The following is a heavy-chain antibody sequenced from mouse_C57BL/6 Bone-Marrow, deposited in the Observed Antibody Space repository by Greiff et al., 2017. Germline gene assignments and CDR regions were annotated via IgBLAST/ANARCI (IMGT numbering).Heavy chain of an antibody. V-gene: IGHV5-6*01. CDR3: ARHPPYYYGSSYGDY. Sequence: EVKLVESGGDLVKPGGSLKLSCAASGFTFSSYGMSWVRQTPDKRLEWVATISSGGSYTYYPDSVKGRFTISRDNAKNTLYLQMSSLKSEDTAMYYCARHPPYYYGSSYGDYWGQGTTLTVSS. CDR1: GFTFSSYG. D-gene: IGHD1-1*01. J-gene: IGHJ2*01. CDR2: ISSGGSYT.